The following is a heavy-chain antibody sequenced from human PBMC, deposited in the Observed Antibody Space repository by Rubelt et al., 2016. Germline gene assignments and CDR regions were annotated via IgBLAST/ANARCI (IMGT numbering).Heavy chain of an antibody. CDR3: AKDDNRLHDY. D-gene: IGHD1-14*01. CDR2: INQDGSNK. Sequence: EVQLMESGGGLIQPGGSLRLSCAASEFSVSTKYMSWVRQAPGKGLEWVAHINQDGSNKHYVDSVRARFTISRDNAKNSLYLQMNSLSVEDTAIYYCAKDDNRLHDYWGQGTLVTVSS. V-gene: IGHV3-7*01. CDR1: EFSVSTKY. J-gene: IGHJ4*02.